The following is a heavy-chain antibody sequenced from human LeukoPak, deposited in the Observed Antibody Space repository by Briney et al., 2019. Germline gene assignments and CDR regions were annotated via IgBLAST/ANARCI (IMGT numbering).Heavy chain of an antibody. D-gene: IGHD4-17*01. CDR1: GASISPHY. V-gene: IGHV4-59*11. Sequence: SETLSLTCTVSGASISPHYWTWIGQAPGGGLVGIGYVYYNGLPRHNASLMLRLILSVDTARNQVSLKLTSVPAADTAVYYCTRERSTVTFDYWGQGTLVTVSS. CDR2: VYYNGLP. J-gene: IGHJ4*02. CDR3: TRERSTVTFDY.